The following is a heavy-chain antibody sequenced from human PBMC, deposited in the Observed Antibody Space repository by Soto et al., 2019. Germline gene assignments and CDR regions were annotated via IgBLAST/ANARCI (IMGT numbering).Heavy chain of an antibody. J-gene: IGHJ3*02. CDR3: ARCALGVPEHSFYI. CDR1: GFTLSSYA. CDR2: ISGSGGCT. D-gene: IGHD3-16*01. Sequence: GGSLRLSCAASGFTLSSYAMSWVRQAPGKGLEWVSAISGSGGCTYYADSMKGRFTISTDNSKNTVYLQMNSLRAEVTAGSFGARCALGVPEHSFYIWGQGTMVTVSS. V-gene: IGHV3-23*01.